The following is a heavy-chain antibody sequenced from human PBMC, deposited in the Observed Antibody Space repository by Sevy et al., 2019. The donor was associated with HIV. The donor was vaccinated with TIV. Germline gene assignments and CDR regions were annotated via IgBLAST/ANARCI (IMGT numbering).Heavy chain of an antibody. CDR2: ITASGGTR. Sequence: GGSLRLSCAASGFIFDNYAMTWVRQAPGKGLEWDSGITASGGTRNYADSVKGRFTISRDNPKNTLYLQMNSLRAEDTALYYCAKGGDVWVTTQNNYWGLGTLVTVSS. D-gene: IGHD3-16*01. CDR1: GFIFDNYA. V-gene: IGHV3-23*01. J-gene: IGHJ4*02. CDR3: AKGGDVWVTTQNNY.